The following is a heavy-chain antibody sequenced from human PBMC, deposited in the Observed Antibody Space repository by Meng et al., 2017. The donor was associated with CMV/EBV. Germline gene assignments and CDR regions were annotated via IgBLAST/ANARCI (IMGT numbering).Heavy chain of an antibody. D-gene: IGHD3-22*01. Sequence: TGGTFSSYAISWVRQAPGQGLEWMGGIIPIFGTANYAQKFQGRVTITADESTSTAYMELSSLRSEDTAVYYCALSYYYDSSGYYYYWGQGTLVTVSS. CDR1: GGTFSSYA. V-gene: IGHV1-69*01. J-gene: IGHJ4*02. CDR3: ALSYYYDSSGYYYY. CDR2: IIPIFGTA.